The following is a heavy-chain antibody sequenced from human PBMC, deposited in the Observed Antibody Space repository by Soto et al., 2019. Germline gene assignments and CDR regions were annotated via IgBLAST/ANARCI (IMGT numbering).Heavy chain of an antibody. J-gene: IGHJ3*01. Sequence: GGSLRLSCAASGFTFEAYSLHWVRQLPGKGLEWVAGISGDSGSSGYADSVRGRFTVSRDNAKNSLFLQLSSLSPEDTALYYCTKRRSARPGFDAFDLWGQGTMVTVSS. V-gene: IGHV3-9*01. CDR2: ISGDSGSS. CDR1: GFTFEAYS. CDR3: TKRRSARPGFDAFDL.